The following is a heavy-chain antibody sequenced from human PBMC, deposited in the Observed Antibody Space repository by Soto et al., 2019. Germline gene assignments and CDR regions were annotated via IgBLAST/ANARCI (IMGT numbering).Heavy chain of an antibody. CDR3: AKALGELSPESFDY. CDR2: VSYDGSNK. V-gene: IGHV3-30*04. CDR1: GFTFSSYA. J-gene: IGHJ4*02. Sequence: GGSLRLSCAASGFTFSSYARHWVRQAPGKGLEWVAIVSYDGSNKYYADSVKGRFTVSRDNSKNTLFLQMNSLKTEDTAVYYCAKALGELSPESFDYWGQGSLVTVSS. D-gene: IGHD3-16*02.